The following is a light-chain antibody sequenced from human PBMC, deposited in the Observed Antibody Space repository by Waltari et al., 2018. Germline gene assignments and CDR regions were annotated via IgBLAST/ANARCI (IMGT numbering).Light chain of an antibody. CDR2: DVI. Sequence: QSALTQPASVSGSPGQSITISCTGTSSDVGTYNYVSWYQQHPGKAPKHMIFDVIIRPSGGASLLSGSYPGNSASLTIFGVQAEDEAYYYCSSYISSSTLELFGGGTSLTVL. J-gene: IGLJ2*01. CDR1: SSDVGTYNY. V-gene: IGLV2-14*03. CDR3: SSYISSSTLEL.